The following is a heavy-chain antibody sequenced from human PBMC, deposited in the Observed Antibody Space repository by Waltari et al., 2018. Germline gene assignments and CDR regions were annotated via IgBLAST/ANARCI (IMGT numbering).Heavy chain of an antibody. J-gene: IGHJ4*02. CDR3: VQTDGRFGELYDFDY. D-gene: IGHD3-10*01. CDR1: GFSLRSRNMG. CDR2: IYWDDDA. Sequence: QITLKESGPTLVKPTQTLTLTCSFSGFSLRSRNMGVGWVRQPPGKALEWLAIIYWDDDARYAPSLTSRLTITKDTSKNQVVLSMINMDPVDTGTYYCVQTDGRFGELYDFDYWGRGTLITVSS. V-gene: IGHV2-5*05.